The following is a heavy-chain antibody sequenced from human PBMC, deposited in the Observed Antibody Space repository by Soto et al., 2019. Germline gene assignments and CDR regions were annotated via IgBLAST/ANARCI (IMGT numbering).Heavy chain of an antibody. V-gene: IGHV1-3*01. CDR2: INAGSGNT. D-gene: IGHD2-2*01. J-gene: IGHJ4*02. CDR1: GYTSTNYD. Sequence: QVQLVQSGTEVMKPGASVKVSCKASGYTSTNYDMHWVRQAPGQRLEWMGWINAGSGNTKYSQKFQGRITITRDTSASTVYMELSSLRSEDTAVYYCANDIIVIQGATGLDYWGQGALVTGSS. CDR3: ANDIIVIQGATGLDY.